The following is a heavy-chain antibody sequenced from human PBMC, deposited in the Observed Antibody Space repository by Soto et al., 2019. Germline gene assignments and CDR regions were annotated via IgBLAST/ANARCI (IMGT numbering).Heavy chain of an antibody. V-gene: IGHV4-39*01. CDR1: GGSISSSSYY. CDR3: ARSAGIAVGLSWFDD. Sequence: SETLSLTCTVSGGSISSSSYYWGWIRKPPGKGLEWIGSIYYSGSTYYNPSLKSRVTISVDTSKNQFSLKLSSVTAADTAVYYCARSAGIAVGLSWFDDWGQGSLVTVGS. CDR2: IYYSGST. D-gene: IGHD6-19*01. J-gene: IGHJ4*02.